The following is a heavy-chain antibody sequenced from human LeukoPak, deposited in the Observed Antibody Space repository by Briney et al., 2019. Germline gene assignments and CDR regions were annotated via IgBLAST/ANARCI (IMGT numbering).Heavy chain of an antibody. CDR3: AGTAVYDFWVIGNWFDP. J-gene: IGHJ5*02. V-gene: IGHV1-18*01. Sequence: GASVKVSCKASGYTFTSYGISWVRQAPGQGLEWMGWISAYNGNTNYAQKLQGRVTMTTDTSTSTAYMELRSLRSDDTAVYYCAGTAVYDFWVIGNWFDPWGQGTLVTVSS. D-gene: IGHD3-3*01. CDR1: GYTFTSYG. CDR2: ISAYNGNT.